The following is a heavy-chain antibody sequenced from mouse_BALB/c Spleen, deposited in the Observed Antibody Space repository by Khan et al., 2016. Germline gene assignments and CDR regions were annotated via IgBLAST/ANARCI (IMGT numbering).Heavy chain of an antibody. CDR1: GYAFTNYL. Sequence: QVQLKESGAELVRPGTSAKVSCKASGYAFTNYLIEWVKQRPGQGLEWIGVINPGSGGTNYNEKFKGKATLTADKSSSTAYMQLSSLTSDDSAVYFCARYDGYYYAMDYWGQGTSVTVSS. D-gene: IGHD2-3*01. J-gene: IGHJ4*01. V-gene: IGHV1-54*01. CDR3: ARYDGYYYAMDY. CDR2: INPGSGGT.